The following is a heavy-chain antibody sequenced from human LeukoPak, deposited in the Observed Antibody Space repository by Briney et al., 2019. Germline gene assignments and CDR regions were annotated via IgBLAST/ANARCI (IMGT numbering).Heavy chain of an antibody. D-gene: IGHD2/OR15-2a*01. CDR2: ISAYNGNT. CDR3: ASILYRANWFDP. Sequence: ASVKVSCKASGYTFTSYGISWVRQAPGQGLEWMGWISAYNGNTNYAQKLQGRVTMTTDTSTSTAYMELRSLRSDDTAVYYCASILYRANWFDPWGQGTLVTVSS. J-gene: IGHJ5*02. CDR1: GYTFTSYG. V-gene: IGHV1-18*01.